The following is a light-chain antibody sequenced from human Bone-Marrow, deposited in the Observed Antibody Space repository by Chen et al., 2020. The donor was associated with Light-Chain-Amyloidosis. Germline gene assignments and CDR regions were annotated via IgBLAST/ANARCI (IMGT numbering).Light chain of an antibody. V-gene: IGKV1-5*03. CDR3: QQDNDMWT. CDR1: QNSNVW. CDR2: MAS. J-gene: IGKJ1*01. Sequence: DIQMTQSPSPLPASVDDRVTITCRAMQNSNVWLALYQQKPGIASKRLIYMASSLQTGVPARFSGSGSWTEVTHTISSLQTDDFATDYCQQDNDMWTFGQGTTVEIK.